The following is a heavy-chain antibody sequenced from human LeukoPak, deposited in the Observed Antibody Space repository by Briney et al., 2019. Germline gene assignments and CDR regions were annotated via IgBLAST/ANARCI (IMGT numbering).Heavy chain of an antibody. CDR1: GYTFTNYY. D-gene: IGHD2-2*02. Sequence: ASVKVSCKASGYTFTNYYMHWVRQAPGQGLEWMGIINPSGGGTSYAQNFQGRVTMTRDTSTSTVYMELSSLRSEDTAVYYCARGFRLSAIEDWFDPWGQGTLVTVSS. CDR3: ARGFRLSAIEDWFDP. J-gene: IGHJ5*02. CDR2: INPSGGGT. V-gene: IGHV1-46*01.